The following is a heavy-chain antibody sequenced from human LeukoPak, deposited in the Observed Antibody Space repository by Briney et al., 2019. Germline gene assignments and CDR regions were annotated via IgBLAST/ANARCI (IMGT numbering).Heavy chain of an antibody. CDR3: ARGGSSGPYYFDY. J-gene: IGHJ4*02. V-gene: IGHV3-21*01. CDR1: GFTFSSYG. CDR2: FSSGSTYI. Sequence: GGSLRLSCAASGFTFSSYGLSWVRQAPGEGLEWVSSFSSGSTYISYADSLKGRFTIYRDNAKNSLYLQMNSLRAEDTAVYYCARGGSSGPYYFDYWGQGTLVTVSS. D-gene: IGHD3-22*01.